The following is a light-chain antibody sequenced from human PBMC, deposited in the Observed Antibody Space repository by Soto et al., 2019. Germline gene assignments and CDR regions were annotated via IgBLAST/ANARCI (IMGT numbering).Light chain of an antibody. CDR1: SSDVGGYDH. V-gene: IGLV2-14*03. CDR3: SSYTNNDTLL. CDR2: DVT. J-gene: IGLJ3*02. Sequence: QSALTQPASVSGSPGQSITISCTGTSSDVGGYDHVSGYQQHPGKAPKLIIYDVTVRPSGISPRFSGSKSDNTASLAVSGLQPEDEDDYYCSSYTNNDTLLFGGGTKLTVL.